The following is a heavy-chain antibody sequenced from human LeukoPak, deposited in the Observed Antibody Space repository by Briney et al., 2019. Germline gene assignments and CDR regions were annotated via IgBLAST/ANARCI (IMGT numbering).Heavy chain of an antibody. Sequence: PGVSLRLSCAASGFTFSIYAMSWVRQAPGKGLEWVAVISYDGSNKYYADSVKGRFTISRDNSKNTLYLQMNSLRAEDTAVYYCARDLVYCSGGSCYSGDAFDIWGQGTMVTVSS. J-gene: IGHJ3*02. CDR2: ISYDGSNK. V-gene: IGHV3-30*04. CDR3: ARDLVYCSGGSCYSGDAFDI. D-gene: IGHD2-15*01. CDR1: GFTFSIYA.